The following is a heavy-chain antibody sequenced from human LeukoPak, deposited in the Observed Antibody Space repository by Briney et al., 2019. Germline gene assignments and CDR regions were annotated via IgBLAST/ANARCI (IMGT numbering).Heavy chain of an antibody. CDR1: GYSFATYW. CDR3: ARQQVAYYYYYGMDV. J-gene: IGHJ6*04. D-gene: IGHD2-15*01. CDR2: IYPGDSDT. Sequence: GESLLISGKGSGYSFATYWICWVRQLRGKGLEWMGIIYPGDSDTSYSPSFQGQVTISADKYISTAFLQWSSLKASDTAMYYCARQQVAYYYYYGMDVWGKGTTVTVSS. V-gene: IGHV5-51*01.